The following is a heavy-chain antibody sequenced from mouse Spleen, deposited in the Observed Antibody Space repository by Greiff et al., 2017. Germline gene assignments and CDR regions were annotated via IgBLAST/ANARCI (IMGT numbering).Heavy chain of an antibody. CDR2: INPSSGYT. Sequence: QVQLQQSGAELAKPGASVKLSCRASGYTFTSYWMHWVNQRPGQGLEWIGYINPSSGYTKYNQKFKDKATLTADKSSSTAYMRLSSLTYEDSAVYYCARSNDGYWMDYWGQGTSVTVSP. V-gene: IGHV1-7*01. CDR3: ARSNDGYWMDY. CDR1: GYTFTSYW. D-gene: IGHD2-3*01. J-gene: IGHJ4*01.